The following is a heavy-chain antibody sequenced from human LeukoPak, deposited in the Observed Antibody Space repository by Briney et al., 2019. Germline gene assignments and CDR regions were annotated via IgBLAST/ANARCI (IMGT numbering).Heavy chain of an antibody. J-gene: IGHJ4*02. V-gene: IGHV4-59*01. CDR2: SYHSGST. CDR3: ARGGHYYASESYLAY. CDR1: GGSISSDN. D-gene: IGHD3-10*01. Sequence: SETLSLTCTVSGGSISSDNWSWIRQPPGKGLEYIGCSYHSGSTNYNPSLNSRVTISIDTSKNHFSLKLNSVTAADTAVYYCARGGHYYASESYLAYWGQGTLVTVSS.